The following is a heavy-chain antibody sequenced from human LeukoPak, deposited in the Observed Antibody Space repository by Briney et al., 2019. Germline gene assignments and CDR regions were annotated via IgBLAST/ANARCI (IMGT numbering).Heavy chain of an antibody. J-gene: IGHJ4*02. CDR2: ITGDGGGT. CDR3: VKETSSGNFVTIDC. D-gene: IGHD1-26*01. Sequence: GGSLRLSCVASGFTFRNYVMSWVRPTPGKGLEWVSAITGDGGGTNHADSVKGRFFISRDNSKNTLYMQMNSLRAEDTAVYYCVKETSSGNFVTIDCWGQGALVTVSS. V-gene: IGHV3-23*01. CDR1: GFTFRNYV.